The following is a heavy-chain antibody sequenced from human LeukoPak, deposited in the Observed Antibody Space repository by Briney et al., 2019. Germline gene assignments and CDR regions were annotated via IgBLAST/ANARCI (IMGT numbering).Heavy chain of an antibody. V-gene: IGHV4-59*01. CDR2: IYYSGST. Sequence: ASETLSLTCTVSGGSISSYYWSWIRQPPGKGLEWIGYIYYSGSTNYNPSLKSRVTISVDTSKNQFSLKLSSVTAADTAVYYCARTTEGGYTYNYFYYYYMDVWGKGTTVTISS. D-gene: IGHD5-18*01. J-gene: IGHJ6*03. CDR3: ARTTEGGYTYNYFYYYYMDV. CDR1: GGSISSYY.